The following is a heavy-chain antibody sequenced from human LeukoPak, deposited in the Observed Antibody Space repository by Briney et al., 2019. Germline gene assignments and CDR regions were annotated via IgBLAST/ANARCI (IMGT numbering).Heavy chain of an antibody. CDR3: ARGYYDILTGYYNDAFDI. D-gene: IGHD3-9*01. J-gene: IGHJ3*02. CDR2: MNPNSGNT. Sequence: GASVKVSCKASGYTFTSYDINWVRQATGQGLEWMGWMNPNSGNTGYAQKLQGRVTMTRNTSISTAYMELSSLRSEDTAVYYCARGYYDILTGYYNDAFDIWGQGTMVTVSS. V-gene: IGHV1-8*01. CDR1: GYTFTSYD.